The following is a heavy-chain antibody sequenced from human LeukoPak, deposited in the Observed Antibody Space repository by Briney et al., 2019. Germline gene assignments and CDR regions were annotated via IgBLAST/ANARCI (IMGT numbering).Heavy chain of an antibody. CDR2: INHSGST. J-gene: IGHJ4*02. CDR1: GGPFSGYY. V-gene: IGHV4-34*01. Sequence: SETLSLTCAVYGGPFSGYYWSWIRQPPGKGLEWIGEINHSGSTNYNPSLKSRVTISVDTSKNQFSLKLSSVTAADTAVYYCARGRDGYNYSFDYWGQGTLVTVSS. CDR3: ARGRDGYNYSFDY. D-gene: IGHD5-24*01.